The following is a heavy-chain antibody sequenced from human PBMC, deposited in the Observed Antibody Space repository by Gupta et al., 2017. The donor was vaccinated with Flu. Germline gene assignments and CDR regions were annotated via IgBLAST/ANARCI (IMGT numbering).Heavy chain of an antibody. Sequence: EVQLVQSGAEVKKPGESLKISCKGSGYSFSNYWIGWVRQMPGEGLEWMGSIYPGDSDTRYSPSLQGQVTISADKSISTAYLQWSSLKASDTAMYYCATVAGHFSSTQPDYWGQGTLVTVSS. CDR3: ATVAGHFSSTQPDY. D-gene: IGHD3-3*02. CDR2: IYPGDSDT. J-gene: IGHJ4*02. V-gene: IGHV5-51*03. CDR1: GYSFSNYW.